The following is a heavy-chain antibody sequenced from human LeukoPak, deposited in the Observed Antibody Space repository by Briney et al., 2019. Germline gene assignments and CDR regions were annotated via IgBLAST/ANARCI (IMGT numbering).Heavy chain of an antibody. V-gene: IGHV4-34*01. J-gene: IGHJ4*02. D-gene: IGHD3-22*01. CDR3: AGDYYDSSGFDY. Sequence: PSETLSLTCAVYGGSFSGYYWSWIRQPPGKGLEWIGEINHSGSTNYNPSLKSRVTISVDKSKNQFSLKLSSVTAADTAVYYCAGDYYDSSGFDYWGQGTLVTVSS. CDR2: INHSGST. CDR1: GGSFSGYY.